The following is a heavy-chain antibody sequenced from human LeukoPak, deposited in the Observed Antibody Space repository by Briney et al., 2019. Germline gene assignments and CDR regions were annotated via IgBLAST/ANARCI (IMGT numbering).Heavy chain of an antibody. J-gene: IGHJ6*02. D-gene: IGHD5-12*01. CDR2: IIPIFGTA. Sequence: GASVKVSCKASGGTFSSYAISWVRQAPGQGLEWMGGIIPIFGTANYAQKFQGRVTITADESTSTAYMELSSLRSEDTAVYYCAGAGYMGYYYGMDVWGQGTTVTVSS. V-gene: IGHV1-69*01. CDR3: AGAGYMGYYYGMDV. CDR1: GGTFSSYA.